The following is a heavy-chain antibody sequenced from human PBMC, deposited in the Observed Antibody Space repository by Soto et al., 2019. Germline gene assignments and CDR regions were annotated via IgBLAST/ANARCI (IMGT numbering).Heavy chain of an antibody. CDR1: GGTFSSYT. V-gene: IGHV1-69*02. CDR2: IIPILGIA. D-gene: IGHD2-15*01. CDR3: ASRTGLYCSGGSCYRSWFDP. Sequence: ASVKVSCKASGGTFSSYTISWVRQAPGQGLEWMGRIIPILGIANYAQKFQGRVTITADKSTSTAYMELSSLRSEDTAVYYYASRTGLYCSGGSCYRSWFDPWGQGTLVTVSS. J-gene: IGHJ5*02.